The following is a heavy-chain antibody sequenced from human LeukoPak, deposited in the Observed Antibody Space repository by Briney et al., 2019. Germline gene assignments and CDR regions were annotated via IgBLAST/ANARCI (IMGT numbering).Heavy chain of an antibody. V-gene: IGHV4-39*07. Sequence: SETLSLICTVSGGSISSSSYYWGWIRQPPGKGLEWIGSIYYSGSTYYNQSLKSRVTISVDRSKNQFSLKLSSVTAADTAVYYCTRDLNDIVVVTAMNWFDPWGQGTLVTVSS. D-gene: IGHD2-21*02. J-gene: IGHJ5*02. CDR1: GGSISSSSYY. CDR2: IYYSGST. CDR3: TRDLNDIVVVTAMNWFDP.